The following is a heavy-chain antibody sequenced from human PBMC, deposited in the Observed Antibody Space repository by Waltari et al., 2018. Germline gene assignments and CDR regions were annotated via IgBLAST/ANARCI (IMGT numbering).Heavy chain of an antibody. CDR3: ARASPFLVGARVLDH. D-gene: IGHD1-26*01. Sequence: EVQLVQSGGGLVQPGGSLRLSCAASGFAFSTYNMNWVRQAPGKGLEWVSYIGSSSSPIYYADSVKGRFTISRDNAKNSLYLQMNSLRAEDTAVYYCARASPFLVGARVLDHWGQGTLVTVSS. CDR2: IGSSSSPI. V-gene: IGHV3-48*01. CDR1: GFAFSTYN. J-gene: IGHJ4*02.